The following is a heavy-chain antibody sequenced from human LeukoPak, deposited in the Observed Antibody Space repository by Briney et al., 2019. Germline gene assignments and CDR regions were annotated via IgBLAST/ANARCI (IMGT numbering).Heavy chain of an antibody. CDR2: IYSGGST. D-gene: IGHD2-2*01. CDR3: AKARSSTSYGAFDI. V-gene: IGHV3-53*05. Sequence: GGSLRLSCAASGFTVSSNYMSWVRQAPGKGLEWVSVIYSGGSTYYADSVKGRFTISRDNSKNTLYLQMNSLRTEDTALYYCAKARSSTSYGAFDIWGQGTMVTVSS. CDR1: GFTVSSNY. J-gene: IGHJ3*02.